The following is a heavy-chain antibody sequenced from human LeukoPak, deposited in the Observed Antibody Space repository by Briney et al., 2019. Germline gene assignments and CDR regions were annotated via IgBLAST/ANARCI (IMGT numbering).Heavy chain of an antibody. Sequence: SVKVSCKASGGTFSSYANSWVRQAPGQGLEWMGGIIPIFGTANYAQKFQGRVTITADESTSTAYMELGSLRSEDTAVYYCARGGVTMVRGVIGPGDAIDIWGQGTMVTVSS. CDR3: ARGGVTMVRGVIGPGDAIDI. D-gene: IGHD3-10*01. CDR2: IIPIFGTA. CDR1: GGTFSSYA. J-gene: IGHJ3*02. V-gene: IGHV1-69*13.